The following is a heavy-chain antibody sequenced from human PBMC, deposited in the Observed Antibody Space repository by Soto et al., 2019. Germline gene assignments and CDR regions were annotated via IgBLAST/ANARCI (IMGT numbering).Heavy chain of an antibody. J-gene: IGHJ6*02. CDR3: ARIVVDRDLYYYYGMDC. V-gene: IGHV1-2*02. D-gene: IGHD2-21*01. CDR2: INPNSGGT. CDR1: GYTFTGYY. Sequence: ASVKVSCKASGYTFTGYYMHWVRQAPGQGLEWMGWINPNSGGTNYAQKFQGRVTMTRDTSISTAYMELSRLRSDDTAVYYCARIVVDRDLYYYYGMDCWGQGTRVTVAS.